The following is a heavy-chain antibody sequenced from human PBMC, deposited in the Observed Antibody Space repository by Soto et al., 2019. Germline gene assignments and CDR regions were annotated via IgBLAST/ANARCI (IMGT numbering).Heavy chain of an antibody. CDR2: IYFSGST. CDR1: GGSMNGYY. V-gene: IGHV4-4*08. CDR3: ARSVATPGTNIDF. Sequence: QVQLQESGPGLVKPSETLSLTCSVSGGSMNGYYWSWIRQTPGQGLEWLGFIYFSGSTRYNPSLMSRLTISLDKSKRQFSMSLSSVTAADTAVNYCARSVATPGTNIDFWGQGTVVTVPS. J-gene: IGHJ4*02. D-gene: IGHD6-13*01.